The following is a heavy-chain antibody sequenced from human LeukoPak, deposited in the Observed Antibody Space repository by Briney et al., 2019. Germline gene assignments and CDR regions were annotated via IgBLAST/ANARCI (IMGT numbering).Heavy chain of an antibody. D-gene: IGHD2-15*01. V-gene: IGHV3-66*01. CDR3: AYSCSGDSCTFFDF. J-gene: IGHJ4*02. CDR1: AFTVSSNY. CDR2: IFSGGST. Sequence: GGSLRLSCVAPAFTVSSNYMSWARQAPGKGLEWVSVIFSGGSTYYADSVKGRFTISRDNSKNTLYLQMNSLRAEDTAVYYCAYSCSGDSCTFFDFWGQGTLVIVSS.